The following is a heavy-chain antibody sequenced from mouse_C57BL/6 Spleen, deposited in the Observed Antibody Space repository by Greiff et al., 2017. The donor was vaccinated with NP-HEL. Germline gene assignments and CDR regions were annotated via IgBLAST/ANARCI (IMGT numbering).Heavy chain of an antibody. J-gene: IGHJ3*01. CDR3: TRDPDCYGSSYPLFAY. CDR2: ISSGGDYI. V-gene: IGHV5-9-1*02. CDR1: GFTFSSYA. Sequence: EVQLVESGEGLVKPGGSLKLSCAASGFTFSSYAMSWVRQTPEKRLEWVAYISSGGDYIIYADTVKGRFTISRDNARNTLYLQMSSLMSEDTAMYYYTRDPDCYGSSYPLFAYWGQGTLVTVSA. D-gene: IGHD1-1*01.